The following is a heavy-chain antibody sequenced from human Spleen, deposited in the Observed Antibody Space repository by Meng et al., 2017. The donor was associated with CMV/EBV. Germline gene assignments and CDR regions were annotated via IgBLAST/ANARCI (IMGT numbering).Heavy chain of an antibody. J-gene: IGHJ5*02. V-gene: IGHV4-39*07. CDR1: GGSISSSSYY. CDR2: IYYSGST. Sequence: SETLSLTCTVSGGSISSSSYYWGWIRQPPGKGLEWNGSIYYSGSTYYNPSLKSRVTISVDTSKNQFSLKLSSVTAADTAVYYCARGINWFDPWGQGTLITVSS. CDR3: ARGINWFDP.